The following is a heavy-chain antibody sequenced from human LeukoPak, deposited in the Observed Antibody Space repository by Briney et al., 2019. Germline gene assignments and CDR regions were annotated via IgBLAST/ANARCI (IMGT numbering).Heavy chain of an antibody. Sequence: SETLSLTCAVSGGSISSYYWSWIRQPAGKGLEWIGRIYTSGSTNYNPSLKSRVTMSVDTSKNQFSLKLSSVTAADTAVYYCARDQVYCTNGVCEADWFDPWGQGTLVTVSS. CDR1: GGSISSYY. V-gene: IGHV4-4*07. CDR2: IYTSGST. J-gene: IGHJ5*02. CDR3: ARDQVYCTNGVCEADWFDP. D-gene: IGHD2-8*01.